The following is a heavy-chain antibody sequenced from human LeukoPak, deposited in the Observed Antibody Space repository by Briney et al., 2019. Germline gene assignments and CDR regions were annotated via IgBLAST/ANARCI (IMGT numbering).Heavy chain of an antibody. J-gene: IGHJ5*02. D-gene: IGHD3-10*01. CDR3: ARHSGSGSLSRPFDP. V-gene: IGHV4-39*02. CDR1: GDSVTSGGFY. Sequence: PGETLSLTCTVSGDSVTSGGFYWAWLRQPPGKGLEWIATVYYTGSTYYNPSLKSRVTISIDTSKNHFSLKLRSVVAPDTAVYYCARHSGSGSLSRPFDPWGQGTLITVSS. CDR2: VYYTGST.